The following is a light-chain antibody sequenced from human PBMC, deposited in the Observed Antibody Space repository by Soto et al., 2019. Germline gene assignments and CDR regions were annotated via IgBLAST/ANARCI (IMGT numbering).Light chain of an antibody. J-gene: IGKJ5*01. CDR3: QQVNSFPST. Sequence: IQLTQSPSSLSASVGDRVTITCRASQGISSHLAWYQQKPGKAPKLLIYAASTLQTGVPSRFSGGGSGTDFALTLSSLQPEDFATYYCQQVNSFPSTFGPGTRLEIK. CDR2: AAS. V-gene: IGKV1-9*01. CDR1: QGISSH.